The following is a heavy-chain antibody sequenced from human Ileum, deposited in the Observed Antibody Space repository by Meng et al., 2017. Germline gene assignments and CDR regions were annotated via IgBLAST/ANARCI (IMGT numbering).Heavy chain of an antibody. CDR1: GFTFSSDA. CDR2: ISYDGSYK. CDR3: ARVEYSSSWLVDY. D-gene: IGHD6-13*01. J-gene: IGHJ4*02. Sequence: GGSLRLSCAASGFTFSSDAMHWVRQAPGNGLEWVALISYDGSYKYYADSVKGRFTISRDNSKNTLYLQMNSLRVEDTSVYYCARVEYSSSWLVDYWGQGTLVTVSS. V-gene: IGHV3-30*01.